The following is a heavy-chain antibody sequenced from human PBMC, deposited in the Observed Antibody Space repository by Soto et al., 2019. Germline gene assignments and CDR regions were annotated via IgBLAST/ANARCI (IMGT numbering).Heavy chain of an antibody. J-gene: IGHJ5*02. V-gene: IGHV4-59*11. CDR2: IYHSGTT. Sequence: PGETLYLTCTVSGGSISNQYRSWIRQSPGKGLEWIANIYHSGTTNYNLSLKGRVTISIDSSKNQVSLKLNSLTAADTAVYYCTKGGYRTLGWFGPWGQGTLVTVSS. D-gene: IGHD6-13*01. CDR3: TKGGYRTLGWFGP. CDR1: GGSISNQY.